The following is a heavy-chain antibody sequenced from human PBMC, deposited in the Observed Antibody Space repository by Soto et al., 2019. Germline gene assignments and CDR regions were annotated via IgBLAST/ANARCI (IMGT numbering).Heavy chain of an antibody. CDR1: GFTFSTYA. J-gene: IGHJ4*02. V-gene: IGHV3-9*01. CDR2: ISWNSGSI. Sequence: GGSLRLSCAASGFTFSTYAMSWVRQAPGKGLEWVSGISWNSGSIGYADSVKGRFTISRDNAKNSLYPQMNSLRAEDTALYYCAKDSGNQAAAAPFDYWGQGTLVTVSS. CDR3: AKDSGNQAAAAPFDY. D-gene: IGHD6-13*01.